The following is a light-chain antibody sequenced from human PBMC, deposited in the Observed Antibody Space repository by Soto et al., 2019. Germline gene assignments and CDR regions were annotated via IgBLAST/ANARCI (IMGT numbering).Light chain of an antibody. CDR1: QEIRNY. CDR3: QQYDNPPVT. J-gene: IGKJ5*01. Sequence: DIQMTQSPSSLSASVGDRVTITCQARQEIRNYLNWFQQKPGKAPQLLIYDASNFATVAPSRFTGSGSGTEFTFSISRLQPEDMATYYCQQYDNPPVTFGQGTRLEIK. CDR2: DAS. V-gene: IGKV1-33*01.